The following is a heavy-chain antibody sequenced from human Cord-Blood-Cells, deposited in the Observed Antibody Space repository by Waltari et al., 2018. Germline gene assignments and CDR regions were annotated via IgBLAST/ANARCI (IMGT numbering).Heavy chain of an antibody. V-gene: IGHV4-39*01. CDR3: ARGACRRTICYPSDAFNI. D-gene: IGHD2-2*01. J-gene: IGHJ3*02. CDR1: GGSISSSSYY. Sequence: LTCTVSGGSISSSSYYWGWIRQPPGKGLEWIGSIYYSGSTYYNPSLKSRVTITVDTSKNQFSLKLSSVAAADTAVYYCARGACRRTICYPSDAFNIWGQGTMVTVSS. CDR2: IYYSGST.